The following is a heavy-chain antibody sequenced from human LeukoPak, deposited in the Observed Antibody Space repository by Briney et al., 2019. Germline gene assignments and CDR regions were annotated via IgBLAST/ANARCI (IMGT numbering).Heavy chain of an antibody. J-gene: IGHJ6*03. D-gene: IGHD3-16*01. Sequence: SGRSLRLSCAASGFTFSNYWLTWVRQAPGKGLECVANIKQDGSEKYYVDSVKGRFTISRDNAKNSLYLQMNSLRVEDTAVYYCARDHVGGKYYYMDVWGKGTTVTVSS. V-gene: IGHV3-7*01. CDR2: IKQDGSEK. CDR3: ARDHVGGKYYYMDV. CDR1: GFTFSNYW.